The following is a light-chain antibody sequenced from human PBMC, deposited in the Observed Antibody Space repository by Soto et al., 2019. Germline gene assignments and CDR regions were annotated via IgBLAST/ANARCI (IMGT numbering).Light chain of an antibody. J-gene: IGKJ1*01. Sequence: DIFLTQSPGTLSLSPGERASLSCMASLSVSSSYLAWYQQKPGQAPRLLIYGASSRATGLPDRCSGSGSGTDFTLTISRLEPEEFAVYYCQQYGSSPWTFGQGTKVDIK. CDR1: LSVSSSY. CDR3: QQYGSSPWT. V-gene: IGKV3-20*01. CDR2: GAS.